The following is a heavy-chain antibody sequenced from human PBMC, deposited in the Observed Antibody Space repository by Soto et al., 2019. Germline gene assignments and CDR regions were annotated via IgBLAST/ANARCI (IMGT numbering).Heavy chain of an antibody. V-gene: IGHV1-69*02. CDR3: ARTYYYGSGSYYRGWFDP. CDR1: GGTFTSYT. D-gene: IGHD3-10*01. CDR2: IIPILDIP. Sequence: QVQLVQSGAEVKKPGSSVKVSCKAFGGTFTSYTLSWVRQAPGRGLEWMGRIIPILDIPNYAQRFQGRVTITADTSTSTAYMELSSLRPEDTAVYYCARTYYYGSGSYYRGWFDPWGQGTLVTVSS. J-gene: IGHJ5*02.